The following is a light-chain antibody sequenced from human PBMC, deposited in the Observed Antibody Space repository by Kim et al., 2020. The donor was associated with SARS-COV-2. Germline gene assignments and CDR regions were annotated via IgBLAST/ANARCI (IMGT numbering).Light chain of an antibody. Sequence: SSELTQDPAVSVALGQTVRITCQGDSLRSYYATWYQQKPGQAPILVIYGKNNRPSGIPDRFSGSSSGNTASLTITETQAGDEADYYCNSRDSNNNVLFGGGTQLTVL. CDR3: NSRDSNNNVL. CDR1: SLRSYY. CDR2: GKN. V-gene: IGLV3-19*01. J-gene: IGLJ2*01.